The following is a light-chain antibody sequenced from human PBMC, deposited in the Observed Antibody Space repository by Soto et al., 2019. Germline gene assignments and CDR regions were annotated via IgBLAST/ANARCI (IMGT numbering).Light chain of an antibody. CDR3: QQTHSTPLT. Sequence: DIQMTQSPSSLSAFVGDRVTITCRASQSISNSLNWYQQKPGKAPRLLISTISSLQSGVPSRFTGSGSGTDFTLTISSLQPEDFATYYCQQTHSTPLTFGGGTKVE. CDR2: TIS. V-gene: IGKV1-39*01. CDR1: QSISNS. J-gene: IGKJ4*01.